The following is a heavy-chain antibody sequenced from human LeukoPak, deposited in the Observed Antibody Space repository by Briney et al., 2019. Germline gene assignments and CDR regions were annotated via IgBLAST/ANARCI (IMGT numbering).Heavy chain of an antibody. J-gene: IGHJ3*02. D-gene: IGHD2-2*01. CDR1: GGSISSYF. CDR2: IYYSGST. Sequence: SETLSLTCTVSGGSISSYFWSWIRQPPGKGLEWIGYIYYSGSTNYNPSLKSRVTISVDTSKNQFSLKLSSVTAADTAVYYCARDLPEGVVPAAGAFDIWGQGTMVTVSS. CDR3: ARDLPEGVVPAAGAFDI. V-gene: IGHV4-59*01.